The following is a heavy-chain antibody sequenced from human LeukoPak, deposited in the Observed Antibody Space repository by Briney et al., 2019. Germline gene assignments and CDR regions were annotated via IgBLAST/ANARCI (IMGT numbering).Heavy chain of an antibody. V-gene: IGHV3-33*01. J-gene: IGHJ5*02. Sequence: GGSLRLSCAASGFTFSSYGMHWVRQAPGKGLEWVAVIWYDGSNKYYADSVKGRSTISRDNSKNTLYLQMNSLRAEDTAVYYCARVYSSSWYFWFDPWGQGTLVTVSS. CDR3: ARVYSSSWYFWFDP. CDR1: GFTFSSYG. D-gene: IGHD6-13*01. CDR2: IWYDGSNK.